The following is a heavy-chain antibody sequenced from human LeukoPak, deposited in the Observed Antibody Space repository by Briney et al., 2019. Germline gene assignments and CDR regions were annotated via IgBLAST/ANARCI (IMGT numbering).Heavy chain of an antibody. CDR3: ARDYTTFGGGHDY. V-gene: IGHV3-11*04. Sequence: GGSLRLSCAASGLRFSDYYVSWIRQAPGKGLQWVSYISSGGDIMHYADSVKGRFTSSRDNAKNSLYLQMNSLRAEDTAVYYCARDYTTFGGGHDYWGQGTLVTVSS. CDR1: GLRFSDYY. CDR2: ISSGGDIM. D-gene: IGHD3-16*01. J-gene: IGHJ4*02.